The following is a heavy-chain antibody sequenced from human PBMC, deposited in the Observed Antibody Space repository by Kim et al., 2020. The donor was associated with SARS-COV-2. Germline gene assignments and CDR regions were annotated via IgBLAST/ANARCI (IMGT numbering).Heavy chain of an antibody. J-gene: IGHJ4*02. Sequence: GGSLRLSCAASGFTFTSYAMTWVRQAPGKGLEWVSAISGSGGSTYYADSVKGRFTISRDNSKNTLFLQMNSLRAEDTAVYYCAVYYGSGSYYKRGASFDYWGQGTLVTVSS. D-gene: IGHD3-10*01. V-gene: IGHV3-23*01. CDR1: GFTFTSYA. CDR2: ISGSGGST. CDR3: AVYYGSGSYYKRGASFDY.